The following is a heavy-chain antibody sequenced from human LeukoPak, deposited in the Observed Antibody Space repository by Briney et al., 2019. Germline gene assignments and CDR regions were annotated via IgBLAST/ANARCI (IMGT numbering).Heavy chain of an antibody. J-gene: IGHJ6*02. Sequence: SVKVSCKASGGTFSSYAISWVRQAPGQGLEWMGGIIPIFGTANYTQKFQGRVTITADESTSTAYMELSSLRSEDTAVYYCARASGQGYCSSTSCPRWIWGQGTTVTVSS. CDR1: GGTFSSYA. CDR2: IIPIFGTA. CDR3: ARASGQGYCSSTSCPRWI. D-gene: IGHD2-2*01. V-gene: IGHV1-69*13.